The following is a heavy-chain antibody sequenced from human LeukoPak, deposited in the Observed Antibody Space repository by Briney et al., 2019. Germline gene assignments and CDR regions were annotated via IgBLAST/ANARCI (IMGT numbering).Heavy chain of an antibody. CDR3: ARAGYDSPPRYFDY. Sequence: SQTLSLTCAISGDSVSSNSAAWNWVRQSPSRGLEWLGRTYYRSKWYNDYAVSVKSRITINPDTSKNQFSLQLNSVTPEDMAVYYCARAGYDSPPRYFDYWGQGTLVTVSS. CDR2: TYYRSKWYN. D-gene: IGHD3-22*01. V-gene: IGHV6-1*01. J-gene: IGHJ4*02. CDR1: GDSVSSNSAA.